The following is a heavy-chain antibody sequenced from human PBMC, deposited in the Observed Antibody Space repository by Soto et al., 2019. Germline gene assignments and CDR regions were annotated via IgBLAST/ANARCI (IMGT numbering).Heavy chain of an antibody. CDR1: GFTFSSYA. D-gene: IGHD3-22*01. Sequence: GPLRLSCTASGFTFSSYAMSWGRQAPGKGLEWVSAISGSGGSTYYADSVKGRFTISRDNSKNTLYLQMNSLRAEDTAVYYCEKARVATMIVVAINDAFDIWGQGTMVTV. CDR3: EKARVATMIVVAINDAFDI. V-gene: IGHV3-23*01. CDR2: ISGSGGST. J-gene: IGHJ3*02.